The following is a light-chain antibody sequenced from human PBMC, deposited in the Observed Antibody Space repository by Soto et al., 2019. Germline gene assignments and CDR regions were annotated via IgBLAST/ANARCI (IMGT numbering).Light chain of an antibody. J-gene: IGLJ1*01. Sequence: QSALTQPASVSGSPGQSVTISCTGTSSDFGSYKFVSWYQHSPGKAPRLLIYEVNNRPSGVSKRFSGSKAGNTASLTISGLLDDDEADYFCASFRSGTILVFGSGTKVTVL. CDR1: SSDFGSYKF. CDR3: ASFRSGTILV. CDR2: EVN. V-gene: IGLV2-14*02.